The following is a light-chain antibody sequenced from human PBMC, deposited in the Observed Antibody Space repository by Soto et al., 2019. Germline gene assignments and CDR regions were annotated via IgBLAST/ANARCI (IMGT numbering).Light chain of an antibody. CDR3: QQYNNWPPLT. CDR2: GVS. V-gene: IGKV3-15*01. CDR1: QSIGSD. J-gene: IGKJ5*01. Sequence: EVVMTQSPATLSVSPVERAILSCRASQSIGSDLAWYQQKVGQAPRLLIYGVSTRATGIPARFGGSGSGTEFTLTISSLQSEDFAVYYCQQYNNWPPLTFGQGTRLEIK.